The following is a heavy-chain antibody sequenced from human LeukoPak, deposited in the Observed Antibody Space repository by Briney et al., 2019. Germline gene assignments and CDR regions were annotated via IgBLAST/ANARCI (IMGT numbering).Heavy chain of an antibody. V-gene: IGHV1-18*01. CDR2: ISAYTGNT. J-gene: IGHJ3*02. CDR1: GYTFTSYG. CDR3: AREVYDILTGYFDAFDI. Sequence: ASVKVSCKASGYTFTSYGISWVRQAPGQGLEWMGRISAYTGNTDYAQKLQGRVTMTTDTSTSTAYMELRSLRSDDTAVYYCAREVYDILTGYFDAFDIWGQGTMVTVSS. D-gene: IGHD3-9*01.